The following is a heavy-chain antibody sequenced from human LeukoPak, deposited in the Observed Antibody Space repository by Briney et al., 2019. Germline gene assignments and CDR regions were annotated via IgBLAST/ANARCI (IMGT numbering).Heavy chain of an antibody. CDR1: GLTFSSYG. Sequence: GGSLRLSCAASGLTFSSYGMHWVRQAPGKGLEWVAVIWYDGSNKYYADSVKGRFTISRDNSKNTLYLQMNSLRAEDTAVYYCAKDRRWLRQYYMDVWGKGTTVTVS. CDR2: IWYDGSNK. J-gene: IGHJ6*03. D-gene: IGHD5-12*01. CDR3: AKDRRWLRQYYMDV. V-gene: IGHV3-33*06.